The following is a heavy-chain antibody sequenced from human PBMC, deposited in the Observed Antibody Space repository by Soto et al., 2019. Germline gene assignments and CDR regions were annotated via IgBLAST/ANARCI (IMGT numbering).Heavy chain of an antibody. CDR2: ISSSSGHI. CDR1: GFSLSSYS. J-gene: IGHJ4*02. D-gene: IGHD1-26*01. Sequence: GSLSLSCAASGFSLSSYSMNWVRQAPGKGLEWVSSISSSSGHIYYADSLKGRFTISRDNAKNSLYLKMNSLRAEDTAVYYCTRHWLATREFDYWGQGTLVTVSS. V-gene: IGHV3-21*01. CDR3: TRHWLATREFDY.